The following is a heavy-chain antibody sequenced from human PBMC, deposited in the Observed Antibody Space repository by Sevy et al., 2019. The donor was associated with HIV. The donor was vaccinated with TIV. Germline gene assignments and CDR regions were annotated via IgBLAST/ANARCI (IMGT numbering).Heavy chain of an antibody. D-gene: IGHD1-20*01. CDR3: ARDGLTYGGMDV. CDR1: GDSVSSNNAA. Sequence: SQTLSLTCAISGDSVSSNNAAWNWIRQSPSRGLEWLGRTFYWSNWYNDYAVSVKGRITINPDTSKNQLSLQLTSVTPEDMAVYYCARDGLTYGGMDVWGQGTTVTVSS. V-gene: IGHV6-1*01. J-gene: IGHJ6*02. CDR2: TFYWSNWYN.